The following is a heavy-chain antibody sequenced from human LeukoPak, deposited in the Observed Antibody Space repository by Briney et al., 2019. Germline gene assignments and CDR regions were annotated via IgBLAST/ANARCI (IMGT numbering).Heavy chain of an antibody. Sequence: GGSLRLSCAASGFTFSSYSMNWVRQAPGKGLEWVSSISSSSSYIYYADSVKGRFTISRDNAKNSLYLQMNSLRAEDTAVYYCASFNYFGYDLGTDYWGQGTLVTVSS. D-gene: IGHD5-12*01. J-gene: IGHJ4*02. CDR3: ASFNYFGYDLGTDY. V-gene: IGHV3-21*04. CDR2: ISSSSSYI. CDR1: GFTFSSYS.